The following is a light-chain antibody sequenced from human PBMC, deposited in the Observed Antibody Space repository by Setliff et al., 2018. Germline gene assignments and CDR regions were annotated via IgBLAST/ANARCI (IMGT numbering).Light chain of an antibody. CDR2: DVS. Sequence: QSVLAQPASVSGSPGQSITIYCIGSSSDIGAYDYVAWYQQHPGKAPKPMIYDVSHRPSGVSHRFSASKSGNTASLTISGLQVEDEADYYCSSYSTRTSLDVFGTGT. CDR3: SSYSTRTSLDV. V-gene: IGLV2-14*03. J-gene: IGLJ1*01. CDR1: SSDIGAYDY.